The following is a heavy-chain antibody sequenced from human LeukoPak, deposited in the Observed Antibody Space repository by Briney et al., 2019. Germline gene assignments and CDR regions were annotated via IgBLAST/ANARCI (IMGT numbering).Heavy chain of an antibody. CDR3: TGNYYGSGSYADFDY. CDR2: FRSTANGYAT. Sequence: GGSLRLSCAASGLPFNGYLLQSVRQAAGRGVEWVGRFRSTANGYATAYAASVKGRFTISRDDSKNTAYLQMDSLKTEDTAVYYCTGNYYGSGSYADFDYWGQGTLVTVSS. V-gene: IGHV3-73*01. J-gene: IGHJ4*02. CDR1: GLPFNGYL. D-gene: IGHD3-10*01.